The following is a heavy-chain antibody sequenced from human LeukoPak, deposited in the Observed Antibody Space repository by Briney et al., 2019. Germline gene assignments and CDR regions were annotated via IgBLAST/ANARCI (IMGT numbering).Heavy chain of an antibody. D-gene: IGHD6-19*01. CDR2: IRKRSNSYTT. CDR3: ARSISVAGTRSFDP. CDR1: GFTVSDHY. V-gene: IGHV3-72*01. Sequence: PGGSLRLSCAASGFTVSDHYMDWVRQAPGKGLEWVGRIRKRSNSYTTEYAASVKGRFTISRDDSKNSLYLQMNSLKTEDTAVYYCARSISVAGTRSFDPRGQGTLVTVSS. J-gene: IGHJ5*02.